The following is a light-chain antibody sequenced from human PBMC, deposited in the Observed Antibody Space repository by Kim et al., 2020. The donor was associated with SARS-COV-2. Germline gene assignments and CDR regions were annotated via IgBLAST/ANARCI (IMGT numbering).Light chain of an antibody. CDR1: QSISSW. J-gene: IGKJ4*01. V-gene: IGKV1-5*03. CDR3: QQYNSYR. CDR2: KAS. Sequence: DIQMTQSPSTLSASVGDRVTITCRASQSISSWLAWYQQKPGKAPKLLIYKASSLESGVPSRFSGSGSGTEFTLTISSLQPDDFATYYCQQYNSYRLGGGTKVDIK.